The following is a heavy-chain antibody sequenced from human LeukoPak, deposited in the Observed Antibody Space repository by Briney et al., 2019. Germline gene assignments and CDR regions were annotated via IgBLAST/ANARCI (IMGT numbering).Heavy chain of an antibody. D-gene: IGHD3-10*01. J-gene: IGHJ4*02. CDR1: GGTFSSYA. CDR3: ARVYGSGSYSTLDY. V-gene: IGHV1-69*06. CDR2: IIPIFGTA. Sequence: GASVKVSCKASGGTFSSYAISWVRQAPGQGLEWMGGIIPIFGTANYAQKFQGRVTITADKSTSTAYMELSSLRSEDTAVYYCARVYGSGSYSTLDYWGQGTLVTVSS.